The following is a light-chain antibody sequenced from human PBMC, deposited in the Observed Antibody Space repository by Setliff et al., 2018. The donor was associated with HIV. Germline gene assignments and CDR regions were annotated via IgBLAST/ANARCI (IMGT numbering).Light chain of an antibody. CDR3: QVWDSSSDLL. CDR2: DDS. CDR1: NIGSKS. Sequence: SYELTQPPTVSVAPGETARITCGGDNIGSKSVHWYQQKSGQAPVLVVHDDSDRPSGLPERFSGSNSGNTATLTISRVEAGDEADYYCQVWDSSSDLLFGGGTKVTVL. V-gene: IGLV3-21*02. J-gene: IGLJ3*02.